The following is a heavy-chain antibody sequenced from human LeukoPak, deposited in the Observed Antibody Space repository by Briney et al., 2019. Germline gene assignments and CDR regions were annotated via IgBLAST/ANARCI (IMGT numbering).Heavy chain of an antibody. CDR1: GYTFTCYY. V-gene: IGHV1-2*02. J-gene: IGHJ5*02. D-gene: IGHD6-13*01. Sequence: ASVKVSCKASGYTFTCYYMHWVRQAPGQGLEWMGWINPNSGGTNYAQKFQGRVTMTRDTSISTAYMELSRLRSDDTAVYYCARDHRWQQLVYNWFDPWGQGTLVTVSS. CDR2: INPNSGGT. CDR3: ARDHRWQQLVYNWFDP.